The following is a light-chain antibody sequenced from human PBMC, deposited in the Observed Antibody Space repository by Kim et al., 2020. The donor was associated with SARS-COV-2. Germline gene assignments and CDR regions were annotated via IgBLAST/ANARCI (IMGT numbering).Light chain of an antibody. CDR3: QQRSNWPIT. J-gene: IGKJ5*01. CDR1: QSVSTY. CDR2: DAS. Sequence: EIVLTQSPATLSLSPGERATLSCGASQSVSTYLAWYQQKPGQAPRLLIYDASNRAPGIPARFSGSGSGTDFTLTISSLEPDDFAVYYCQQRSNWPITFGEGTRLEIK. V-gene: IGKV3-11*01.